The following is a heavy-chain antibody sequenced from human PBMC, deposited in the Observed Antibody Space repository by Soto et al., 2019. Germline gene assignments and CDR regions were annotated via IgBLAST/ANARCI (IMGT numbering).Heavy chain of an antibody. D-gene: IGHD2-2*01. Sequence: QVQLVESGGGVVQPGRSLRLSCAASGFTFTNYGMHWVRQAPGKGLEWVAFISYDGTNEYYADSVKGRFTVSRDKSKNTLYLQMSSLRAEDTAVYYCAKYGHLLGYCSSSSCYANDYYYYYMDVWGIGTTVTVS. J-gene: IGHJ6*03. CDR1: GFTFTNYG. V-gene: IGHV3-30*18. CDR2: ISYDGTNE. CDR3: AKYGHLLGYCSSSSCYANDYYYYYMDV.